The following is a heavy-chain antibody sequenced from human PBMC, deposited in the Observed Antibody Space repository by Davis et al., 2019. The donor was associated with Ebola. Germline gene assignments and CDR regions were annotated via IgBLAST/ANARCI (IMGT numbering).Heavy chain of an antibody. CDR1: GGSISSYY. CDR3: ARAGGGYSYGSGYYYYYGMDV. CDR2: IYYSGST. Sequence: MPSETLSLTCTVSGGSISSYYWSWIRQPTGKGLEWIGYIYYSGSTNYNPSLKSRVTISVDTSKNQFSLKLSSVTAADTAVYYCARAGGGYSYGSGYYYYYGMDVWGQGTTVTVSS. D-gene: IGHD5-18*01. V-gene: IGHV4-59*01. J-gene: IGHJ6*02.